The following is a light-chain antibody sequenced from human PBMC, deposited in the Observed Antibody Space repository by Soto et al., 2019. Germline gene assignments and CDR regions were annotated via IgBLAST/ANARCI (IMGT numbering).Light chain of an antibody. CDR2: TAS. CDR1: QSISPY. CDR3: QQSYSSPPT. J-gene: IGKJ4*01. Sequence: DIQLTQSPLSLSASVGDRINITCRASQSISPYLNWYQQKPGEAPQLLMYTASTLQSGVPPRFSGSGSGTDFTLTITGLQPEDLATDYCQQSYSSPPTFGGGTKVES. V-gene: IGKV1-39*01.